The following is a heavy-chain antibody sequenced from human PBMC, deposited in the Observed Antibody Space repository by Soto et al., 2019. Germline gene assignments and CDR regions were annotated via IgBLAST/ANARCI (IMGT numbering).Heavy chain of an antibody. CDR1: GGSISTTNW. J-gene: IGHJ5*02. Sequence: VQLQESGPGLVKPSGTLSLTCTVSGGSISTTNWWSWVRQSPGKGLEWIGEILHIGSTNYNPSLKSRVTISIDKTLNQFSLRLSSVIAADTAVYYCASGFDSDGLYNGGHPWGQGTLVSVSS. V-gene: IGHV4-4*02. CDR2: ILHIGST. D-gene: IGHD3-22*01. CDR3: ASGFDSDGLYNGGHP.